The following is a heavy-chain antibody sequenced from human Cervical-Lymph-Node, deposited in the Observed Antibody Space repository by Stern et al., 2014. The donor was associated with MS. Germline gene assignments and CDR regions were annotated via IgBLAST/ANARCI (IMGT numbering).Heavy chain of an antibody. D-gene: IGHD4-17*01. CDR2: INPSGGTT. Sequence: QVQLVQSGAEVKKPGAAVKVSCEASGYTFNRYYMNWVRQAPGQGLEWMGLINPSGGTTNYAQNFQGRVTMTRDTSTSIVCMELNSLKSDDTATYYCARDAHGYSFDYWGQGTLVTVSS. CDR3: ARDAHGYSFDY. CDR1: GYTFNRYY. V-gene: IGHV1-46*02. J-gene: IGHJ4*02.